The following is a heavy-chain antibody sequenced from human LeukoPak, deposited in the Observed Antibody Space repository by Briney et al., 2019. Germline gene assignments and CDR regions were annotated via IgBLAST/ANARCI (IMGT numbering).Heavy chain of an antibody. CDR2: ISYDGNNK. D-gene: IGHD3-22*01. CDR3: AKDLSPYYYDSSGFPDAFDI. V-gene: IGHV3-30*18. J-gene: IGHJ3*02. Sequence: PGGSLRLSCAASGFTFSSYGMHWVRQAPGKGLEWVAVISYDGNNKYYGDSVKGRFTISRDNSKNTLFLQMNSLRADDTAVYYCAKDLSPYYYDSSGFPDAFDIWGQGTMVTVSS. CDR1: GFTFSSYG.